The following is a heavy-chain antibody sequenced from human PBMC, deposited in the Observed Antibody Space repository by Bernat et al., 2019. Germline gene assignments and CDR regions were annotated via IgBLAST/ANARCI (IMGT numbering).Heavy chain of an antibody. J-gene: IGHJ3*02. CDR3: ARDDYGDYGAFDI. CDR1: GFTVSNNY. CDR2: IYSGGRT. D-gene: IGHD4-17*01. V-gene: IGHV3-66*01. Sequence: EVQLVESGGGLVQPGGSLRLSCAASGFTVSNNYMSWVRQAPGKGLEWVAVIYSGGRTYYADSVKGRFTISRDNSKNTLYLQMNSLRAEDTAVYYCARDDYGDYGAFDIWGQGTMVTVSS.